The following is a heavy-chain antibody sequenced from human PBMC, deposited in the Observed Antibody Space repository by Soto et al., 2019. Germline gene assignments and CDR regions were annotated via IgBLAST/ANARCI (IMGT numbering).Heavy chain of an antibody. CDR2: ISYDGSNK. V-gene: IGHV3-30-3*01. CDR1: GFTFSSYA. Sequence: PGGSLRLSCAASGFTFSSYAMHWVRQAPGKGLEWVAVISYDGSNKYYADSVKGRFTISRDNSKNTLYLQMNSLRAEDTAVYYCAKDPLTRGWFDPWGQGTLVTVSS. J-gene: IGHJ5*02. CDR3: AKDPLTRGWFDP.